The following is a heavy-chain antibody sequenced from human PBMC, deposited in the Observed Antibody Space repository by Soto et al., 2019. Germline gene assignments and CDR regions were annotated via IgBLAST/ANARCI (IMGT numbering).Heavy chain of an antibody. CDR1: GFTFDDYT. V-gene: IGHV3-43*01. D-gene: IGHD3-3*01. CDR2: ISWDGGST. Sequence: GGSLRLSCAASGFTFDDYTMHWVSQAQGKGLEWVSLISWDGGSTYYADSVKGRLTISRDNSKNSLYLQMNSLRTEDTALYYFAKDSRRFWIGYYLDYWGQGTLVTVSS. CDR3: AKDSRRFWIGYYLDY. J-gene: IGHJ4*02.